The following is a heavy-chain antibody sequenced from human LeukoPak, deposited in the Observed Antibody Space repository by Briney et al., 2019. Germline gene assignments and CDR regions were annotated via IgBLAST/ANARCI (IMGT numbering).Heavy chain of an antibody. J-gene: IGHJ4*02. V-gene: IGHV1-18*01. CDR2: ISAYNGNT. CDR1: GHTFTSYG. Sequence: GASVKVSCKASGHTFTSYGISWVRQAPGQGLEWMGWISAYNGNTNYAQKLQGRVTMTTDTSTSTAYMELSRLRSDDTAVYYCARTEGYCSSTSCYTADYWGQGTLVTVSS. D-gene: IGHD2-2*02. CDR3: ARTEGYCSSTSCYTADY.